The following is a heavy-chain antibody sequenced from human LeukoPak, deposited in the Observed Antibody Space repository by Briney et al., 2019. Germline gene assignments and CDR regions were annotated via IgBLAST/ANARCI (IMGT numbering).Heavy chain of an antibody. J-gene: IGHJ2*01. CDR1: GDSNTSYY. Sequence: PSETLSLTCTVSGDSNTSYYWNWIRQPPGKGLEWIGNIYYSGGTDYNPSLKSRVTISVDTSKNQISLRLSSVTAADTAVYHCARDKGPYWYFDLWGRGTLVTVSS. CDR2: IYYSGGT. V-gene: IGHV4-59*01. CDR3: ARDKGPYWYFDL.